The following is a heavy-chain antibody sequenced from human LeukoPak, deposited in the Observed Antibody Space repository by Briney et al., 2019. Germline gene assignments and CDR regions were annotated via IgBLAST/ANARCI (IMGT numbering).Heavy chain of an antibody. CDR2: INHSGST. J-gene: IGHJ4*02. CDR1: GGSFSGYY. D-gene: IGHD3-22*01. Sequence: SETLSLTCAVYGGSFSGYYWSWIRQPPGKGLEWIGEINHSGSTNYNPSLKSRVTISVDTSKNQFSLKLSSVTAADTAVYYCATLSSGYYYDSSGQIDYWGQGTLVTVSS. V-gene: IGHV4-34*01. CDR3: ATLSSGYYYDSSGQIDY.